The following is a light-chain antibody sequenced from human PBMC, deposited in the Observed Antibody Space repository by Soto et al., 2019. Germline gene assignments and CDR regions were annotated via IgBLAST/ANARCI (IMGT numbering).Light chain of an antibody. V-gene: IGKV3D-15*01. CDR1: QSVSS. CDR2: AAS. J-gene: IGKJ2*01. Sequence: EIVMTQSPATLSVSPGERATLSCRASQSVSSLAWYQQKPGQTPRLLIYAASTRATGMPARFSGSGSGTEFTLTISSLQSEDFAVYYCQQYDNWPYTFGQGTKLEIK. CDR3: QQYDNWPYT.